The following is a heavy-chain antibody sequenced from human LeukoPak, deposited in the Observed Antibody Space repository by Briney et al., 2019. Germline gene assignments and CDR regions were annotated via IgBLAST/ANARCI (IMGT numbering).Heavy chain of an antibody. CDR1: GFTFSSYG. CDR3: AKAGSGFPPGDYYFDY. CDR2: ISYDGSNK. Sequence: PGGSLRLSCAASGFTFSSYGMHWVRQAPGKGPEWVAVISYDGSNKYYADSVKGRFTISRDNSKNTLYLQMNSLRAEDTAVYYCAKAGSGFPPGDYYFDYWGQGTLVTVSS. J-gene: IGHJ4*02. V-gene: IGHV3-30*18. D-gene: IGHD1-26*01.